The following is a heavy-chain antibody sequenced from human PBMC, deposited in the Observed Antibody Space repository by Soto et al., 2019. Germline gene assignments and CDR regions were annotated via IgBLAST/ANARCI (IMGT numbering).Heavy chain of an antibody. J-gene: IGHJ4*02. CDR3: ARVFLRSLRFLGDSEPPDY. Sequence: ASVKVSCKASGYTFTSYGISWVRQAPGQGLEWMGWISAYNGNTNYAQKLQGRVTMTTDTSTSTAYMELRSLRSDDTAVYYCARVFLRSLRFLGDSEPPDYWGQGTLVTVSS. CDR2: ISAYNGNT. D-gene: IGHD3-3*01. CDR1: GYTFTSYG. V-gene: IGHV1-18*01.